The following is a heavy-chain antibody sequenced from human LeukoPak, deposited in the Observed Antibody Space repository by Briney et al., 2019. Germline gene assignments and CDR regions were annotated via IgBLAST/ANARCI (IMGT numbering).Heavy chain of an antibody. CDR1: GGSISTISSGTYY. D-gene: IGHD3-10*01. J-gene: IGHJ1*01. V-gene: IGHV4-39*01. CDR3: ARQTGYFRY. CDR2: CNYSGST. Sequence: SDTLSLTCTVSGGSISTISSGTYYWGWIRQPPGKGLEWSGRCNYSGSTDYNPSLKSRVTISIDTSKNQFSLKLSSVTAADTAVYYCARQTGYFRYWGQGTLVAVSS.